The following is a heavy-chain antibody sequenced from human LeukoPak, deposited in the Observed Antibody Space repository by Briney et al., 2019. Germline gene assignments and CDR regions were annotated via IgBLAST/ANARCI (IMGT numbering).Heavy chain of an antibody. D-gene: IGHD1-26*01. V-gene: IGHV4-39*01. J-gene: IGHJ4*02. CDR2: IYYSGST. Sequence: PSETLSLTCTVSGGSISSSSYYWGWIRQPPGKGLEWIGSIYYSGSTYYNPSLKSRVTISVDTSKNQFSLKLSSVTAADTAVYYCARHNSGSSDFDYWGQGTLVTVSS. CDR3: ARHNSGSSDFDY. CDR1: GGSISSSSYY.